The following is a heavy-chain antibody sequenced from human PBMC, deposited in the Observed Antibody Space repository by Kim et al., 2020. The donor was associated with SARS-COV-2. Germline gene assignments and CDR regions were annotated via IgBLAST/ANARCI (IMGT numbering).Heavy chain of an antibody. J-gene: IGHJ4*01. V-gene: IGHV3-7*01. D-gene: IGHD1-26*01. CDR1: GFSFSDSW. CDR2: IRHDGKE. Sequence: GGSLRLSCAASGFSFSDSWMCWVRQAPGKGLEWVANIRHDGKEFYEDSLLGRFTISKDDAKNSLPLQMNSMTAADTAIYFCAGSLSVAVSREVCVHFDY. CDR3: AGSLSVAVSREVCVHFDY.